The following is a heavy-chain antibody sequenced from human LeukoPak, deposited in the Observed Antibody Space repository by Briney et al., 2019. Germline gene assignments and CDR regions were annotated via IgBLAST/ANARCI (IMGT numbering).Heavy chain of an antibody. CDR1: GSTFSSYG. Sequence: GGSLRLSCAASGSTFSSYGMHWVRQAPGKGLEWVAVISYDGSNKYYADSVKGRFTISRDNAKNSLYLHMNSLTAGDTAVYYCARGTFCGGDCYSRSLDGWGQGTLVTVSP. V-gene: IGHV3-30*03. CDR3: ARGTFCGGDCYSRSLDG. J-gene: IGHJ4*02. CDR2: ISYDGSNK. D-gene: IGHD2-21*02.